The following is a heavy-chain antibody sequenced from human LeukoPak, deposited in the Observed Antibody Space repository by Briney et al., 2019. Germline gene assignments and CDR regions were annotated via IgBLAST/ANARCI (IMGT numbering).Heavy chain of an antibody. CDR3: ARDLAYYYDRNYD. J-gene: IGHJ4*02. Sequence: GGSLRLSCAASGFTFSIYSMNWVRQAPGKGLEWVPSIDSSSYNIYYADSVKGRFTISRDNAQSSVFLQMNSLRAEDTAVYYCARDLAYYYDRNYDWGQGTLVTVSS. D-gene: IGHD3-22*01. CDR1: GFTFSIYS. V-gene: IGHV3-21*01. CDR2: IDSSSYNI.